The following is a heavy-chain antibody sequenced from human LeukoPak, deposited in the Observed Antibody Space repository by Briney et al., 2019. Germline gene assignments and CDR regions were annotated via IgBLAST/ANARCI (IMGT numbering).Heavy chain of an antibody. CDR3: ARHDSITRARNWFDP. D-gene: IGHD3-10*01. CDR1: GYSFTSYW. CDR2: IYPGDSDT. V-gene: IGHV5-51*01. J-gene: IGHJ5*02. Sequence: GESLKISCKGSGYSFTSYWIGWVRQMPGKGLEWMGIIYPGDSDTRYSPSFQGQVTISADKSISTAYLQWSSLKASDTAIYYCARHDSITRARNWFDPWGQGTLVTVSS.